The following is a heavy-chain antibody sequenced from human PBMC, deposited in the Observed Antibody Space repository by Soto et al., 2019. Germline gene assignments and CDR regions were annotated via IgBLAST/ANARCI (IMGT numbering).Heavy chain of an antibody. CDR3: ARVRVGARYGMDV. V-gene: IGHV4-30-4*01. Sequence: SETLSLTCTVSGGSISSGDYYWSWIRQPPGKGLEWIGYIYYSGSTYYNPSLKSRVTISVDTSKNQFSLKLSSVTAADTAVYYCARVRVGARYGMDVWGQGTTVTVSS. CDR2: IYYSGST. J-gene: IGHJ6*02. CDR1: GGSISSGDYY. D-gene: IGHD1-26*01.